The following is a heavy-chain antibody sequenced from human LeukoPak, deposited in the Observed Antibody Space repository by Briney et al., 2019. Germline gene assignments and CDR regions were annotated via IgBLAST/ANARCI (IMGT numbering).Heavy chain of an antibody. V-gene: IGHV3-48*01. CDR2: ISSSSATL. CDR3: AKDGPHDTAMVKPLDY. CDR1: GFTFSDYN. J-gene: IGHJ4*02. D-gene: IGHD5-18*01. Sequence: GGSLRLSCAASGFTFSDYNINWVRQAPGKGLEWVSYISSSSATLYYADSVKGRFTISRDNAKNSLYLQLSSLRVEDTAVYYCAKDGPHDTAMVKPLDYWGQGTLVTVSS.